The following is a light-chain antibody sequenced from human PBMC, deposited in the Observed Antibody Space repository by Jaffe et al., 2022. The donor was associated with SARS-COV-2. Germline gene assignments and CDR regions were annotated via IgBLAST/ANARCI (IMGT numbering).Light chain of an antibody. V-gene: IGLV2-14*01. Sequence: QSALTQPASVSGSPGQSITISCTGTSSDIGNYNYVSWYQQHPGNAPKLMIYDVSDRPSGVSNRFSGSKSGNTASLTISGLQAEDEADYYCSSYTRSSTVIFGGGTKLTVL. CDR1: SSDIGNYNY. J-gene: IGLJ2*01. CDR2: DVS. CDR3: SSYTRSSTVI.